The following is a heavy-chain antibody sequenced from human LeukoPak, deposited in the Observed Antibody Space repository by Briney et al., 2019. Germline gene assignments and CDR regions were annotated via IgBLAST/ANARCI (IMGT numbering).Heavy chain of an antibody. CDR3: ARDLRESRYYDSSGYYSGDWFDP. J-gene: IGHJ5*02. CDR2: IYYSGST. Sequence: SETLSLTCAVYGGSFSGYYWSWIRQPPGKGLEWIGYIYYSGSTNYNPSLKSRVTISVDTSKNQFSLKLSSVTAADTAVYYCARDLRESRYYDSSGYYSGDWFDPWGQGTLVTVSS. V-gene: IGHV4-59*01. D-gene: IGHD3-22*01. CDR1: GGSFSGYY.